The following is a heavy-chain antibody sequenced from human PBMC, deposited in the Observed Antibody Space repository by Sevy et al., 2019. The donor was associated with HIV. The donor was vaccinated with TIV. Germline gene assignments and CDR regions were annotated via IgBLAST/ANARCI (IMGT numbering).Heavy chain of an antibody. V-gene: IGHV4-34*01. CDR1: GGSFSGYY. D-gene: IGHD2-2*01. Sequence: SETLSLTCAVYGGSFSGYYWNWIRQSPGKGLEWIGESNHSGSTHYNPSLKSRVTISVDTSKNQFSLRLNSVTAADTAVYSCARAPPVVVVPGAPSWFDPWGQGTLVTVSS. J-gene: IGHJ5*02. CDR3: ARAPPVVVVPGAPSWFDP. CDR2: SNHSGST.